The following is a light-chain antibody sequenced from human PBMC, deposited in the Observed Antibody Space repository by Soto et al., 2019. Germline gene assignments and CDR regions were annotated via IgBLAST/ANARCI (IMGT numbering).Light chain of an antibody. CDR1: QSVSSY. J-gene: IGKJ2*01. V-gene: IGKV3-11*01. CDR2: DVS. Sequence: EIVLTQSPATLSLSPGERATLSRRVSQSVSSYLAWYQQKPGQAPRLVIYDVSSRATGVPPRFSGSGSGTDFTLTISSLEPEDFAFYYCLQRSTWYTFGQGTKLEIK. CDR3: LQRSTWYT.